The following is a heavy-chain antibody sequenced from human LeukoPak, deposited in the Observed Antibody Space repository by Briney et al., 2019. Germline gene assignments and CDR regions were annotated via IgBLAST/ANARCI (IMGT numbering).Heavy chain of an antibody. V-gene: IGHV4-38-2*01. CDR2: TYHSGST. CDR3: ATLLTLDAFDI. J-gene: IGHJ3*02. Sequence: RPSETLSLTCAVSGYSISSGYYWGWIRQPPGKGLEWIGSTYHSGSTYYNPSLKSRVTISVDTSKNQFSLKLSSVTAADTAVYYCATLLTLDAFDIWGQGTMVTASS. CDR1: GYSISSGYY.